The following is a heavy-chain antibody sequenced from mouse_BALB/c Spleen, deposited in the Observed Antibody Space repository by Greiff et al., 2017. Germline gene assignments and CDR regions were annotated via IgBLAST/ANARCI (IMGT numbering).Heavy chain of an antibody. D-gene: IGHD3-1*01. V-gene: IGHV1-9*01. Sequence: QVQLQQSGAELMKPGASVKISCKATGYTFSSYWIEWVKQRPGHGLEWIGEILPGSGSTNYNEKFKGKATFTADTSSNTAYMQLSSLTSEDSAVYYCAREGLRGGYYAMDYWGQGTSVTVSS. CDR2: ILPGSGST. CDR3: AREGLRGGYYAMDY. J-gene: IGHJ4*01. CDR1: GYTFSSYW.